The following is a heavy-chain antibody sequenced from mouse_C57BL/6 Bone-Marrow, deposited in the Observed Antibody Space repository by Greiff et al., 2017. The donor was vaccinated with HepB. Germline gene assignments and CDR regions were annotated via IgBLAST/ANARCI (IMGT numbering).Heavy chain of an antibody. V-gene: IGHV1-18*01. CDR3: ARCYYGNYDAMDY. D-gene: IGHD2-1*01. Sequence: EVQLQQSGPELVKPGASVKIPCKASGYTFTDYNMDWVKQSHGKSLEWIGDINPNNGGTIYNQKFKGKATLTVDKSSSTAYMELRSLTSEDTAVYYCARCYYGNYDAMDYWGQGTSVTVSS. CDR2: INPNNGGT. J-gene: IGHJ4*01. CDR1: GYTFTDYN.